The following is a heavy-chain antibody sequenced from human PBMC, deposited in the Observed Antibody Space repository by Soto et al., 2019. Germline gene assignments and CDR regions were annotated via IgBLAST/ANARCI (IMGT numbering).Heavy chain of an antibody. CDR1: GFTFSDYY. J-gene: IGHJ5*02. CDR3: ARDLEVVPAITAWFDP. V-gene: IGHV3-11*01. Sequence: QVQLVESGGGLVKPGGSLRLSCAASGFTFSDYYMSWIRQAPGKGPEWVSYISSSGSTIYYADSVKGRFTISRDNAKNSLYLQMNSLRAEDTAVYYCARDLEVVPAITAWFDPWGQGTLVTVSS. D-gene: IGHD2-2*01. CDR2: ISSSGSTI.